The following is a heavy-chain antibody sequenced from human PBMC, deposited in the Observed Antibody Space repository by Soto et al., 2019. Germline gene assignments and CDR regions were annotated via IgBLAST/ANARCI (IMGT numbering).Heavy chain of an antibody. CDR2: ICDGGSNT. CDR1: GFTFSSYV. CDR3: AKDPDYGDYRSGGYFDY. D-gene: IGHD4-17*01. J-gene: IGHJ4*02. Sequence: GGSLRLSCAASGFTFSSYVMSWVRQAQGKGLEWVAGICDGGSNTYYADSVKGRFTISRDNSKNTLYLQMNSLRAEDTAVYYCAKDPDYGDYRSGGYFDYWGQGTLVTVSS. V-gene: IGHV3-23*01.